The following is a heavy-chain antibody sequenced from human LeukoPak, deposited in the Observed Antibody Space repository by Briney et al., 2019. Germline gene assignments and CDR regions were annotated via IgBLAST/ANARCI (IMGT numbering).Heavy chain of an antibody. Sequence: SETLSLTCAVYGGSFSGYYWSWIRQPPGKGLEWIGSIYYSGSTYYNPSLRSRVTISVDTSKNQFSLKLSSVTAADTAVYYCARLLSLYDILTGYSYYFDYWGQGTLVTVSS. D-gene: IGHD3-9*01. CDR3: ARLLSLYDILTGYSYYFDY. CDR2: IYYSGST. J-gene: IGHJ4*02. V-gene: IGHV4-34*01. CDR1: GGSFSGYY.